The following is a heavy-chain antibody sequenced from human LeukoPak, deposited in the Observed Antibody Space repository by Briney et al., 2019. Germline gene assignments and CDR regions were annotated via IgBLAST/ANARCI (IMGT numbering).Heavy chain of an antibody. V-gene: IGHV3-53*04. Sequence: GGSLRLSCAASGFTVSSNYMSWVRQAPGKGLEWVSVIYSGGSTYYADSVKGRFTISRHNSKNTLYLQMNSLRAEDTAAYYCARGRGWLRFEYYFDYWGQGTLVTVSS. D-gene: IGHD5-12*01. CDR2: IYSGGST. J-gene: IGHJ4*02. CDR3: ARGRGWLRFEYYFDY. CDR1: GFTVSSNY.